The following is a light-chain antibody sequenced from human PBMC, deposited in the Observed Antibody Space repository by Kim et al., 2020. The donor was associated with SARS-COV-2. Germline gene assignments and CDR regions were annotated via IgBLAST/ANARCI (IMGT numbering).Light chain of an antibody. Sequence: ELTQPPSASGTPGQRVTISCSGSSSNIGSNYVYWYQQLPGTAPKLLIYRNNQRPSGVPDRFSGSKSGTSASLAISGLRSEDEDDYYCAAWDDSLSGYVFGTGTKVTVL. CDR3: AAWDDSLSGYV. J-gene: IGLJ1*01. V-gene: IGLV1-47*01. CDR2: RNN. CDR1: SSNIGSNY.